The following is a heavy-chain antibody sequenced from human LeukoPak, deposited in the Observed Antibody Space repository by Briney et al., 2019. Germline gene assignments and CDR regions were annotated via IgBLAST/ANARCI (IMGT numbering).Heavy chain of an antibody. CDR3: ARSRGFYYGSGSYYRDAFDI. D-gene: IGHD3-10*01. J-gene: IGHJ3*02. CDR2: IIPIFGAA. Sequence: SVKVSCKASGGTFSSYAISWVRQAPGQGLEWMGGIIPIFGAANYAQKFQGRVTITADESTSTAYMELSSLRSEDTAVYYCARSRGFYYGSGSYYRDAFDIWGQGTMVTVSS. CDR1: GGTFSSYA. V-gene: IGHV1-69*13.